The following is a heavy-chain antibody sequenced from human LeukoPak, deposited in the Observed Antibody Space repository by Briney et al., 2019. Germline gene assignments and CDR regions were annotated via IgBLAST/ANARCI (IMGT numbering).Heavy chain of an antibody. D-gene: IGHD1-14*01. CDR3: ARVGPWVNPDYHYYYMDV. CDR1: RFTFSSYS. CDR2: ISSSGSYM. J-gene: IGHJ6*03. Sequence: GGSLRLSCAASRFTFSSYSMNWVRQAPGKGLEWVSSISSSGSYMYYADSVKGRFTISRDNAKNSLYLQMNSLRAEDTAVYYCARVGPWVNPDYHYYYMDVWGKGTTVTVSS. V-gene: IGHV3-21*01.